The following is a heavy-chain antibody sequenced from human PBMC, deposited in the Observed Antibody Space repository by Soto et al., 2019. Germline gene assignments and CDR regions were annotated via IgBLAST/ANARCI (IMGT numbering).Heavy chain of an antibody. D-gene: IGHD3-16*01. CDR3: VMVDNYVTPTPQDV. Sequence: QVQLVQSGDEVKKPGASVKVSCKASGYIFVNYGIAWVRQAPGQGLEWMGWISPYTGNTHSATKVQGRLTMTTDTSESTANMDVGSLTSDDTAVYYCVMVDNYVTPTPQDVWGQGTTVTVSS. J-gene: IGHJ6*02. CDR2: ISPYTGNT. V-gene: IGHV1-18*01. CDR1: GYIFVNYG.